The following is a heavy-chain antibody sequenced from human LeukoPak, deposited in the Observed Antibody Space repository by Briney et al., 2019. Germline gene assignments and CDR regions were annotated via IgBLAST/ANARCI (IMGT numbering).Heavy chain of an antibody. V-gene: IGHV4-59*01. CDR3: ASGYGSGSYGYFDY. D-gene: IGHD3-10*01. CDR2: IYYSGST. CDR1: GGSISSYY. Sequence: SETLSLTCTVSGGSISSYYWSWIRQPPGKGLEWIGYIYYSGSTNYNPSLKSRVTISVDTSKNQFSLKLSSVTAADTAVYYCASGYGSGSYGYFDYLGQGTLVTVSS. J-gene: IGHJ4*02.